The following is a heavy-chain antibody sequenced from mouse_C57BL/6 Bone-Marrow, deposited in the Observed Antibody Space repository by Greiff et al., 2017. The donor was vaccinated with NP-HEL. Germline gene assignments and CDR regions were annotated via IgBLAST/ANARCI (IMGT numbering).Heavy chain of an antibody. V-gene: IGHV5-17*01. Sequence: EVKLVESGGGLVKPGGSLKLSCAASGFTFSDYGMHWVRQAPEKGLEWVTYISSGSSTIYYADTVKGRFTISRDNAKNTLFLQMTSLGSEDTAMYYCARPDDYYAMDYWGQGTSVTVSS. CDR3: ARPDDYYAMDY. CDR2: ISSGSSTI. J-gene: IGHJ4*01. CDR1: GFTFSDYG.